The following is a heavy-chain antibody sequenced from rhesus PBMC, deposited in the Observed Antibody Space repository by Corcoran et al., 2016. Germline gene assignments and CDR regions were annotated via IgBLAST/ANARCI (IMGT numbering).Heavy chain of an antibody. CDR2: IYGSASST. CDR1: GGSISSSY. V-gene: IGHV4-169*02. Sequence: QLQLQESGPGLVKPSETLSVTCAVSGGSISSSYWSWIRQAPGKGLEWIGSIYGSASSTNYNPSHKSRGTMSVDTAKNQVFLKLSSVTAADTAVYYCASGFGYYYDSAHTGYFDLWGPGTPITISS. J-gene: IGHJ2*01. D-gene: IGHD3-28*01. CDR3: ASGFGYYYDSAHTGYFDL.